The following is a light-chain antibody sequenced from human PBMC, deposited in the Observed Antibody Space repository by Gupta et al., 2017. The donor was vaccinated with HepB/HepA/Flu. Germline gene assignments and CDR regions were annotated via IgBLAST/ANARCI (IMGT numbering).Light chain of an antibody. V-gene: IGLV1-47*01. J-gene: IGLJ1*01. CDR2: RNN. Sequence: QSVLTQPPSASGTPGQRVTISCSGSSSNIGSNYVYWYQQFPGTAPKLLIYRNNQRPSGVPDRVSGSKSGTSASLAISGLRSDDEADDYCATWDDSLSGYVFGNGTNVTVL. CDR3: ATWDDSLSGYV. CDR1: SSNIGSNY.